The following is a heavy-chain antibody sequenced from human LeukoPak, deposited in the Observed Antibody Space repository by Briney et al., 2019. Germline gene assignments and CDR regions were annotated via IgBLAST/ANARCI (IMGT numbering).Heavy chain of an antibody. J-gene: IGHJ5*02. CDR1: GFTFSSYA. CDR2: ISGSGGST. D-gene: IGHD3-9*01. V-gene: IGHV3-23*01. Sequence: GGSLRLSCAASGFTFSSYAMSWVRQAPGKGLEWVSAISGSGGSTYYADSVKGRFTISRDNSKNTLYLQMNRLRAEDTAVYYCAKSPSDILTGYYPDWFDPWGQGTLVTVSS. CDR3: AKSPSDILTGYYPDWFDP.